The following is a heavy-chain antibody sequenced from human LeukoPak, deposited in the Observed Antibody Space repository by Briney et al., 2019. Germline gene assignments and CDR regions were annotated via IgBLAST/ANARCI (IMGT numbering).Heavy chain of an antibody. V-gene: IGHV1-2*02. CDR3: ARGQYSGYDSRGY. J-gene: IGHJ4*02. CDR1: GYTFTAYY. CDR2: INPNSGGT. D-gene: IGHD5-12*01. Sequence: ASVKVSCKASGYTFTAYYMHWVRQAPGQGLEWMGWINPNSGGTNYAQKFQGRVTMTRDTSISTAYMELSRLRSDDTAVYYCARGQYSGYDSRGYWGQGTLVTVSS.